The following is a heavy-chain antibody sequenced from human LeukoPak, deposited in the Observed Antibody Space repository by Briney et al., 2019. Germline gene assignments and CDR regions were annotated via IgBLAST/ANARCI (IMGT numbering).Heavy chain of an antibody. Sequence: GGSLRLSCAASGFTFSSYAMHWVRQAPGKGLEWVAVITYDGNNKYYADSVKGRFTISRDNFKNTLYLQMNSLRTEDTAVYSCARVVSGVFGALIDYWGQGTLVTVSS. CDR1: GFTFSSYA. J-gene: IGHJ4*02. CDR2: ITYDGNNK. CDR3: ARVVSGVFGALIDY. D-gene: IGHD3-10*01. V-gene: IGHV3-30*04.